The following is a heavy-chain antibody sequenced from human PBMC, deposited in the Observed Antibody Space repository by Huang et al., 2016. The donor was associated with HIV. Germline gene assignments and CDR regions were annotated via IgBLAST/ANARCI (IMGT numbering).Heavy chain of an antibody. J-gene: IGHJ4*02. D-gene: IGHD3-22*01. V-gene: IGHV4-34*02. CDR1: GGSFSGYY. CDR3: ARRYNSRRDY. CDR2: INHSGNN. Sequence: QVQLEQWGAGLLKASETLSLTCAVYGGSFSGYYWNWLRQAPGKGLEWVGEINHSGNNNYNPSLKSRVNMSVDTSKSQFSLYLTSLSAADTGTYFCARRYNSRRDYWGRGTLVTV.